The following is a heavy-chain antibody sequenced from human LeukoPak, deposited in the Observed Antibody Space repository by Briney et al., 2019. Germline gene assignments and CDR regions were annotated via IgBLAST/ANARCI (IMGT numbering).Heavy chain of an antibody. CDR2: TRFDGSDK. Sequence: PGGSLRLSCAASGFTFRSYAMHWVRQAPGKGLEWVAFTRFDGSDKYYADSVKGRFAISRDNSKNSLYLQMNSLRAEDTAVYYCARDYRTLKTYYYDSSGYSYWGQGTLVTVSS. CDR1: GFTFRSYA. J-gene: IGHJ4*02. D-gene: IGHD3-22*01. CDR3: ARDYRTLKTYYYDSSGYSY. V-gene: IGHV3-30*09.